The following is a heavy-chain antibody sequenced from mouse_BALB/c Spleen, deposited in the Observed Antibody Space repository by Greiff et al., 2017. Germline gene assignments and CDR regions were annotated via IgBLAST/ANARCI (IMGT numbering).Heavy chain of an antibody. CDR1: GFTFSSYT. J-gene: IGHJ4*01. CDR3: ARHGAMDY. V-gene: IGHV5-12-2*01. CDR2: ISNGGGST. Sequence: DVMLVESGGGLVQPGGSLKLSCAASGFTFSSYTMSWVRQTPEKRLEWVAYISNGGGSTYYPDTVKGRFTISRDNAKNTLYLQMSSLKSEDTAMCYCARHGAMDYWGQGTSVTVSS.